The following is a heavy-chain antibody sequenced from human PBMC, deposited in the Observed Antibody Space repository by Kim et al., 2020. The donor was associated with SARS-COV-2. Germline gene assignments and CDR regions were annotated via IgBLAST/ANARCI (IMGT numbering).Heavy chain of an antibody. CDR1: GGSISSSSYY. D-gene: IGHD6-19*01. V-gene: IGHV4-39*01. CDR2: IYYSGST. J-gene: IGHJ6*02. CDR3: ARRVRLAGCKMDV. Sequence: SETLSLTCTVSGGSISSSSYYWGWIRQPPGKGLEWIGSIYYSGSTYYNPSLKSRVTISVDTSKNQFSLKLSSVTAADTAVYYCARRVRLAGCKMDVWGQGATVTVSS.